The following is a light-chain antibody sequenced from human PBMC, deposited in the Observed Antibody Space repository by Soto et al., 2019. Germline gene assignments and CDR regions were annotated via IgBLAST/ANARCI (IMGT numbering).Light chain of an antibody. CDR1: QSVGSSY. CDR2: DAS. Sequence: EVVLTQSPGTLSLSPGERATLSCRASQSVGSSYLAWYQQKPGQAPRPLIYDASSRATGIPDRFSGSGSGTEFTLTISSLQPDDFATYYCQQYNSYSPITFGQGTRLEIK. J-gene: IGKJ5*01. V-gene: IGKV3-20*01. CDR3: QQYNSYSPIT.